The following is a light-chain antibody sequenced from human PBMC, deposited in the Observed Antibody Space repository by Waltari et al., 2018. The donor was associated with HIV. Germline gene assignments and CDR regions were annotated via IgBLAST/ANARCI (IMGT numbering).Light chain of an antibody. J-gene: IGLJ1*01. CDR2: DVS. V-gene: IGLV2-14*03. Sequence: QSALTQPASVSGSPGQSITISCTGTSSDVGSTKYVSWHQQYPGEAPKLIIHDVSDRPSGISNRFSGSKSGNMASLTISGLQTEDEADYYCSSYTSSSTYVCGTGTRVTVL. CDR1: SSDVGSTKY. CDR3: SSYTSSSTYV.